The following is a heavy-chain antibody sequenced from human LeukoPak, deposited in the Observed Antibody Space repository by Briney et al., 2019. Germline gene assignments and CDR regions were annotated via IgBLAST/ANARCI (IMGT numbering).Heavy chain of an antibody. D-gene: IGHD2-8*02. CDR2: IWYDGSNK. V-gene: IGHV3-33*01. J-gene: IGHJ4*02. CDR3: ARDWWGGFDY. Sequence: GGSLRLSCTASGFTFGDYAMSWVRQAPGKGLEWVAVIWYDGSNKYYADSVKGRFTISRDNSKNTLYLQMNSLRAEDTAVYYCARDWWGGFDYWGQGTLVTVSS. CDR1: GFTFGDYA.